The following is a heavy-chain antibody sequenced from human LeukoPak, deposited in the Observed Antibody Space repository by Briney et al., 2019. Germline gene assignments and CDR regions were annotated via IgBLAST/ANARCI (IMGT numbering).Heavy chain of an antibody. J-gene: IGHJ4*02. Sequence: GGALRLSCAAPGFTFSSYEMNWGRQAPGKGLGGGSYISDSGSTKSYADSVKGRFTISRDNAKNSMYLQMNSLRAEDTAFYYCVREGYYDSSGYLGVFDYWGQGTLVTVSS. CDR2: ISDSGSTK. CDR1: GFTFSSYE. D-gene: IGHD3-22*01. V-gene: IGHV3-48*03. CDR3: VREGYYDSSGYLGVFDY.